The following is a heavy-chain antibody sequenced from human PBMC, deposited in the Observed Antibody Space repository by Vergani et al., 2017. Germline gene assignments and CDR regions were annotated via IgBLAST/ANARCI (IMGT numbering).Heavy chain of an antibody. CDR3: ARVTFVLLWFGELSFNAFDI. Sequence: QLQLQESGPGLVKPSETLSLTCTVSGGSISSSSYYWGWIRQPPGKGLEWIGSIYYSGSTYYNPSLKSRVTISVDTSKNQFSLKLSSVTAADTAVYYCARVTFVLLWFGELSFNAFDIWGQGTMVTVSS. CDR2: IYYSGST. J-gene: IGHJ3*02. D-gene: IGHD3-10*01. CDR1: GGSISSSSYY. V-gene: IGHV4-39*07.